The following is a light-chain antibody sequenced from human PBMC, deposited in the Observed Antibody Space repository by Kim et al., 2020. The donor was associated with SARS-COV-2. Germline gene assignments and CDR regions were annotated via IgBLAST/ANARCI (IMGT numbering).Light chain of an antibody. CDR1: QSFNNW. CDR2: KAS. V-gene: IGKV1-5*03. Sequence: DIQMTQSPSTLSASVGDRVTITCRASQSFNNWLAWYQQKPGKAPKLLIYKASNLERGVPSRFSGSGSETEFTLTISSLQPDDSATYYCQQYDTWTFGQGTKVDIK. J-gene: IGKJ1*01. CDR3: QQYDTWT.